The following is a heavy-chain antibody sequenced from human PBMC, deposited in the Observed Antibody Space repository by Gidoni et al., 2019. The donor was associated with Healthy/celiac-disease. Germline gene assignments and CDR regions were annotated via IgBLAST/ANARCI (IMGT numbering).Heavy chain of an antibody. CDR2: INHSGST. CDR3: ARVNRIAARPRAFDI. CDR1: GGSFSGYY. Sequence: QVQLQQWGAGLLKPSEPLSLTCAVYGGSFSGYYWSWIRQPPGKGLEWSGEINHSGSTNYNPSLKSRVTISVDTSKNQFSLKLSSVTAADTAVYYCARVNRIAARPRAFDIWGQGTMVTVSS. D-gene: IGHD6-6*01. J-gene: IGHJ3*02. V-gene: IGHV4-34*01.